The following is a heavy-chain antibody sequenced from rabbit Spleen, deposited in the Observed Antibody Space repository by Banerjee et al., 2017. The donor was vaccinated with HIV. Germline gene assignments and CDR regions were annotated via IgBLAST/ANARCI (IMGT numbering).Heavy chain of an antibody. CDR3: ARDLDGVIGWNFGW. Sequence: QSLEESGGDLVKPGASLTLTCKASGFSFSGDNCMCWVRQAPGEGLEWIACICTGSSGFTYFASWAKGRFTISKASSTTVTLQMTSLTAADTATYFCARDLDGVIGWNFGWWGPGTLVTVS. V-gene: IGHV1S40*01. CDR2: ICTGSSGFT. J-gene: IGHJ4*01. D-gene: IGHD4-1*01. CDR1: GFSFSGDNC.